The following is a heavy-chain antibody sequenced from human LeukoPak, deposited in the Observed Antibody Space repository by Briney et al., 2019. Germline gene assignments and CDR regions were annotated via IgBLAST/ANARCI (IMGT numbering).Heavy chain of an antibody. D-gene: IGHD4-17*01. Sequence: ASVKVSCKASGYTFTSYDINWVRQATGQGLEWMGWMNPNSGNTGYAQKFQGRVTITRNTSISTAYMELSSLRSEDTAVYYCARGLVYGDYVDYWGQGTLVTVSS. CDR2: MNPNSGNT. J-gene: IGHJ4*02. CDR1: GYTFTSYD. V-gene: IGHV1-8*03. CDR3: ARGLVYGDYVDY.